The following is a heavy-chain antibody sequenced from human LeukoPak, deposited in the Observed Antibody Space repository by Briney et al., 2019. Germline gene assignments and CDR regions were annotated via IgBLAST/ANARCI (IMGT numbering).Heavy chain of an antibody. Sequence: GRSLRLSCAASGFTFSSYGMHWVRQAPGKGLEWVAVIWYDGSNKYYADSVKGRFTISRDNSKNTLYLQMNSLRAEDTAVYYCARAYYDFWSGYYTGISGPVPCGMDVWGQGTTVTVSS. CDR1: GFTFSSYG. V-gene: IGHV3-33*01. D-gene: IGHD3-3*01. CDR3: ARAYYDFWSGYYTGISGPVPCGMDV. J-gene: IGHJ6*02. CDR2: IWYDGSNK.